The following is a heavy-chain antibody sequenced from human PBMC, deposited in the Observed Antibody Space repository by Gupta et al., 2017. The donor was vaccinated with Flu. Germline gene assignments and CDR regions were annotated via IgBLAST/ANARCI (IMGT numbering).Heavy chain of an antibody. Sequence: QVQLVQSGAEVKTPGSSVTVSCKASGDTFSSYAIIWVRQAPGQGLEWMGGIIPMFGTTNDAQKFQGRVKITAEEATSTAYMELSSLTSADTAIYYWATDLRGGYFDYWGQGTLVTVSS. D-gene: IGHD3-10*01. V-gene: IGHV1-69*01. CDR2: IIPMFGTT. CDR1: GDTFSSYA. J-gene: IGHJ4*02. CDR3: ATDLRGGYFDY.